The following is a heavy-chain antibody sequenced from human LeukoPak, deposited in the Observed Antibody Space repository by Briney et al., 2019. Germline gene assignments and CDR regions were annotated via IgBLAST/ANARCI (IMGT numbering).Heavy chain of an antibody. CDR2: INHSGST. CDR1: GGSFSGYY. D-gene: IGHD3-10*01. J-gene: IGHJ5*02. CDR3: ARVGVEKWFGELLEAWFDP. V-gene: IGHV4-34*01. Sequence: MTSETLSLTCAVYGGSFSGYYWSWNRQPPGKGLEWIGEINHSGSTNYNPSLKSRVTISVDTSKNQFSLKLSSVTAADTAVYYCARVGVEKWFGELLEAWFDPWGQGTLVTVSS.